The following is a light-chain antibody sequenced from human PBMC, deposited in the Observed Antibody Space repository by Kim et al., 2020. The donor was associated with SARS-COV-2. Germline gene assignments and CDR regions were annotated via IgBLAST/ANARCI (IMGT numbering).Light chain of an antibody. V-gene: IGLV2-8*01. Sequence: ATISCTGTSMDIGGYKYVSWYQQHPGKAPRLIIYEVTKRPSGVRDRFSGSKSGNTASLTVSGLQAEDEAVYYCSSYAGSKDAYVFGGGTKVTVL. CDR3: SSYAGSKDAYV. J-gene: IGLJ1*01. CDR2: EVT. CDR1: SMDIGGYKY.